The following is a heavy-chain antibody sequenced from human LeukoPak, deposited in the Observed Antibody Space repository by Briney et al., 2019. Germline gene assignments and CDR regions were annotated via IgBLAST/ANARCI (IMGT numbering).Heavy chain of an antibody. CDR1: GYTLTELS. Sequence: VASVKVSCKVSGYTLTELSMHWVRQAPGKGLEWMGGFDVIDAKTFYAQKFQGRVTMTEDSSTDTAYMELSSLRSDDTAFYYCAAGRPYSLLDYWGQGTLLTVSS. CDR3: AAGRPYSLLDY. V-gene: IGHV1-24*01. CDR2: FDVIDAKT. J-gene: IGHJ4*02. D-gene: IGHD5-18*01.